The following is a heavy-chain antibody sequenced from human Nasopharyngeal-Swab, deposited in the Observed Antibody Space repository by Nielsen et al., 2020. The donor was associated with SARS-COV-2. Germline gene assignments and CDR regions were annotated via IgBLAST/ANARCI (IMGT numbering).Heavy chain of an antibody. V-gene: IGHV5-51*01. D-gene: IGHD3-10*01. Sequence: GESLNISCKCSGYILTSYWIGWVRQMPGKGLEWVGIIYPGDSDTRYSPSFQGQVTISADKSISTAYLQWSSLKASDTAMYYCARLLLWFGELMFDYWGQGTLVTVSS. CDR3: ARLLLWFGELMFDY. CDR2: IYPGDSDT. CDR1: GYILTSYW. J-gene: IGHJ4*02.